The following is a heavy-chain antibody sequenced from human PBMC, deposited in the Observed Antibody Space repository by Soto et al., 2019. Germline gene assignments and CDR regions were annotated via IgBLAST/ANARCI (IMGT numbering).Heavy chain of an antibody. CDR1: GFTFSSYS. J-gene: IGHJ4*02. V-gene: IGHV3-9*01. CDR3: AKDPLSGSYPYYFDY. CDR2: ISWNSGSI. Sequence: PGGSLRLSCAASGFTFSSYSMNWVRQAPGKGLEWVSCISWNSGSIGYADSVKGRFTISRDNAKNSLYLQINSLRAEDTALYYCAKDPLSGSYPYYFDYWGQGTLVTVSS. D-gene: IGHD1-26*01.